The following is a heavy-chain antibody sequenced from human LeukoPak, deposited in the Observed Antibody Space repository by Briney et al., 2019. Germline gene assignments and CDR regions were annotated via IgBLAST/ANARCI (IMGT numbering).Heavy chain of an antibody. CDR3: ARVHYDSSDDAFDI. CDR2: INPNTGNT. Sequence: ASVKVSCKASGYIFTTYDINWVRLAPGQGLEWMAWINPNTGNTGFAPKFQGRVTVSRNTDISTAYMELNSLRSEDTAVYYCARVHYDSSDDAFDIWGQGTMVTVSS. D-gene: IGHD3-22*01. CDR1: GYIFTTYD. J-gene: IGHJ3*02. V-gene: IGHV1-8*03.